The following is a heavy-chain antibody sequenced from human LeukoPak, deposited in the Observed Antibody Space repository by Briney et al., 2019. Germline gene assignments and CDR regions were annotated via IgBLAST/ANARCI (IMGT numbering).Heavy chain of an antibody. J-gene: IGHJ6*02. Sequence: PSETLSLTCAVYGGSFSDYFWGWIRQPPGKGLEWIGEINHSGRTYYNPSLKSRVTISVDTSKNQFSLNLSSVTAADTAVYYCARNVVVVPAAIHYGMDVWGQGTTVTVSS. V-gene: IGHV4-34*01. CDR1: GGSFSDYF. CDR2: INHSGRT. CDR3: ARNVVVVPAAIHYGMDV. D-gene: IGHD2-2*01.